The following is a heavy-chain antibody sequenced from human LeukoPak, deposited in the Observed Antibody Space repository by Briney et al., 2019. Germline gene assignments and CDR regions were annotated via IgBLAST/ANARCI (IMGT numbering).Heavy chain of an antibody. J-gene: IGHJ4*02. V-gene: IGHV3-30*18. D-gene: IGHD2-15*01. Sequence: GRSLRLSCAASGFTSSSYGMHWVRQAPGKGLEWVAVISYDGSNKYYADSVKGRFTISRDNSKNTLYLQMNSLRAEDTAVYYCAKDLEYCSGGSCYSEGFDYWGQGTLVTVSS. CDR1: GFTSSSYG. CDR2: ISYDGSNK. CDR3: AKDLEYCSGGSCYSEGFDY.